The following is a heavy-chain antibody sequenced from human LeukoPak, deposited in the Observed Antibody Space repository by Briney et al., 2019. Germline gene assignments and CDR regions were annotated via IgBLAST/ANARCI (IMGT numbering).Heavy chain of an antibody. Sequence: PSETLSLTCTVSGGSISSGGYYWSWIRQHPGRGLEWIGYISYSGSTYYNPSLKSRVTISVDTSRNQFSLKLSSVTAADTAVYYCARDLGYCTSTSCRYFDFRGQGTLVTVSS. CDR1: GGSISSGGYY. V-gene: IGHV4-31*03. CDR3: ARDLGYCTSTSCRYFDF. D-gene: IGHD2-2*01. J-gene: IGHJ4*02. CDR2: ISYSGST.